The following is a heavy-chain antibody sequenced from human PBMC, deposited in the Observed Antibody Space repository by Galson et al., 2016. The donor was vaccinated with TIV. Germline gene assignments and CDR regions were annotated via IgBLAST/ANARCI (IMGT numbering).Heavy chain of an antibody. CDR1: GGTFSTYV. J-gene: IGHJ6*02. CDR2: IIPLFGTI. D-gene: IGHD5-18*01. CDR3: ASDRNTALDTYHQYYGMDV. Sequence: CKASGGTFSTYVFNWVRLAPGQGLERMGGIIPLFGTINYAQKFQGRVTITADESSTTVYMELNSLRSGDTAVYYCASDRNTALDTYHQYYGMDVWGQGTTVTVSS. V-gene: IGHV1-69*01.